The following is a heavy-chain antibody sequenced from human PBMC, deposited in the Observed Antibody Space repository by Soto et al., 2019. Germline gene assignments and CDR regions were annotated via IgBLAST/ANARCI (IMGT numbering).Heavy chain of an antibody. CDR3: ARGGSSWSAEYYQH. Sequence: QVQLVQSEAEVKKPGASVKVSCKASGYTFSNYGISWVRQAPGQGPEWMGWISGYNGNTNYAQTLQGRVTMTTDTSTSTAYMDLRSLRSDDTAVYYCARGGSSWSAEYYQHWGQGTLVIVSS. CDR1: GYTFSNYG. CDR2: ISGYNGNT. D-gene: IGHD6-13*01. J-gene: IGHJ1*01. V-gene: IGHV1-18*01.